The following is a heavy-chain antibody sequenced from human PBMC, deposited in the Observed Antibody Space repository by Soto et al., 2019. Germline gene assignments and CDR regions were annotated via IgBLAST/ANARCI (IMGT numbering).Heavy chain of an antibody. D-gene: IGHD2-15*01. CDR1: RFTFSSYA. Sequence: QVQLVESGGGVVQPGRSLRLSCAASRFTFSSYAMHWVRQAPGKGLEWVAVISYDGSNKYYADSVKGRFTISRDNSKNTPYLLMNSLRPEDTAVYSCARGGIVSGGFDSWGQGTLVTVSS. V-gene: IGHV3-30-3*01. CDR3: ARGGIVSGGFDS. J-gene: IGHJ4*02. CDR2: ISYDGSNK.